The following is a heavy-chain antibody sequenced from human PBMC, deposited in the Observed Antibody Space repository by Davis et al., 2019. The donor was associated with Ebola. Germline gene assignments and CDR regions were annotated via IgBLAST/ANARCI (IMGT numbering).Heavy chain of an antibody. V-gene: IGHV1-46*01. CDR1: GYTFTGYY. D-gene: IGHD1-1*01. CDR3: ARATGTGLFDY. J-gene: IGHJ4*02. CDR2: INPSGGST. Sequence: ASVKVSCKASGYTFTGYYMHWVRQAPGQGLEWMGIINPSGGSTSYAQKFQGRVTITADESTSTAYMELSSLRSEDTAVYYCARATGTGLFDYWGQGTLVTVSS.